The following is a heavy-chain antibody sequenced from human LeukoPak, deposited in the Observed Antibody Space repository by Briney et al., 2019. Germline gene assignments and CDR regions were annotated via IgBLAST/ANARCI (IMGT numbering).Heavy chain of an antibody. CDR2: IKQDGSEK. D-gene: IGHD6-13*01. Sequence: GGSLRLSCAGSGFTFVSYWMTWVRQAPGKGLEWVANIKQDGSEKYYVDSVKGRSTISRDNAQNSLYLQMNCLRAEDTAVYYCARPRDSGWSKTWDYWGQGTLVTVSS. CDR3: ARPRDSGWSKTWDY. J-gene: IGHJ4*02. CDR1: GFTFVSYW. V-gene: IGHV3-7*03.